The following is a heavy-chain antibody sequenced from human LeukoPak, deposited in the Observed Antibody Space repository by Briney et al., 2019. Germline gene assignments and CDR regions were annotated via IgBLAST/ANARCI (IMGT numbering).Heavy chain of an antibody. D-gene: IGHD3-22*01. Sequence: PGGSLRLSCAASGFSVSNNYMSWIRQPPGKGLEWIGSIYYSGSTYYNPSLKSRVTISVDTSKNQFSLKLSSVTAADTAVYYCARVRRNYDSSGYLYYYYGMDVWGQGTTVTVSS. CDR3: ARVRRNYDSSGYLYYYYGMDV. CDR1: GFSVSNNY. CDR2: IYYSGST. J-gene: IGHJ6*02. V-gene: IGHV4-39*07.